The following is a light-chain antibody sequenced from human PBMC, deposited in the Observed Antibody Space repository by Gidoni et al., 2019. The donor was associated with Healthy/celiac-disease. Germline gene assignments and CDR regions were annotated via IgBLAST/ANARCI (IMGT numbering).Light chain of an antibody. J-gene: IGLJ2*01. V-gene: IGLV3-21*02. CDR3: QVWDSSSDHVV. Sequence: SYVLTQPPSVSVAPGQTARITCGANNIVSERVHSYQQKPGQAPLLVVYDDSDRPSGIPERFAGSNSGNTATLTISRVEAGDEADYYCQVWDSSSDHVVFGGGTKLTVL. CDR2: DDS. CDR1: NIVSER.